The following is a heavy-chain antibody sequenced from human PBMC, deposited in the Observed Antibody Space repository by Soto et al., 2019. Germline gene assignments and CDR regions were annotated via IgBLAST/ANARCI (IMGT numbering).Heavy chain of an antibody. J-gene: IGHJ4*02. Sequence: EVQLVESGGGLIQPGGSLKLSCAASGFTVGNNYMSWVRQAPGKGLEWVSLIYSTGTTKYADSVKGRFTVSRDNAKNTLYLQMNRPRAEDTAVYYCAKDGRGSGSHYNSFGYWGQGTLVTVSS. CDR2: IYSTGTT. V-gene: IGHV3-53*01. CDR3: AKDGRGSGSHYNSFGY. D-gene: IGHD3-10*01. CDR1: GFTVGNNY.